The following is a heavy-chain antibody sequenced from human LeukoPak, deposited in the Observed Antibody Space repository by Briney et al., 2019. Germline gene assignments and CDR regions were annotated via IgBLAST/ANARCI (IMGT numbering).Heavy chain of an antibody. D-gene: IGHD3-16*01. CDR2: ISGSGGST. J-gene: IGHJ6*03. CDR3: AKNWGYYSYYYMDV. Sequence: GGSLRLSCAASGFTFSSYAMSWVRQAPGKGLEWVSGISGSGGSTYYADSVKGRFTISRDNSKNTLYLQMNSLRAEDTAVYYCAKNWGYYSYYYMDVWGKGTTVTVSS. V-gene: IGHV3-23*01. CDR1: GFTFSSYA.